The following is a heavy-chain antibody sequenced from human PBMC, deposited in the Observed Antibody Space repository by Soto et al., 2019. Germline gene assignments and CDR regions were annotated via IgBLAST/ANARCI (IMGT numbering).Heavy chain of an antibody. CDR2: IIPIFGTA. D-gene: IGHD2-15*01. V-gene: IGHV1-69*13. Sequence: PVKVSCKASGGTFSSYAISWVRQAPGQGLEWMGGIIPIFGTANYAQKFQGRVTITADESTSTAYMELSSLRSDDTAVYYCAREDVDCSGGSCLAWFDPWGQGTLVTVSS. CDR1: GGTFSSYA. J-gene: IGHJ5*02. CDR3: AREDVDCSGGSCLAWFDP.